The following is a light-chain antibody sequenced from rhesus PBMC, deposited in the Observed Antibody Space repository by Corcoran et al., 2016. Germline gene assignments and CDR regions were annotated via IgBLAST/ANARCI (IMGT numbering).Light chain of an antibody. CDR3: QQHDTSAWT. CDR2: KAS. J-gene: IGKJ1*01. CDR1: QGIRKW. Sequence: DIQMTQSPSSLSGSVGDRVTITCRASQGIRKWLAWYQQKPGKVPKLLIYKASNLETGVPSRFSGSGSGTDFTLTISSLQPEDIATYYCQQHDTSAWTFGQGAKVEIK. V-gene: IGKV1-69*01.